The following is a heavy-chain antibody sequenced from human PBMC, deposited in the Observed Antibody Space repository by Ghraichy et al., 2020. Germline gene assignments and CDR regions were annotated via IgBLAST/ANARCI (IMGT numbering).Heavy chain of an antibody. CDR3: ARWGEVVRGVMGDYYYGMDV. CDR2: IYYSGST. V-gene: IGHV4-30-4*01. Sequence: SETLSLTCTVSGGSISSGDYYWSWIRQPPGKGLEWIGYIYYSGSTYYNPSLKSRVTISVDTSKNQFSLKLSSVTAADTAVYYCARWGEVVRGVMGDYYYGMDVWGQGTTVTVSS. CDR1: GGSISSGDYY. D-gene: IGHD3-10*01. J-gene: IGHJ6*02.